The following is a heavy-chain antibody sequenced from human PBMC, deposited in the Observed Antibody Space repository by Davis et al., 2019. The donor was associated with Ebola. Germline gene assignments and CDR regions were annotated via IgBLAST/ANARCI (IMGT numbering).Heavy chain of an antibody. CDR1: GGSFSGYY. V-gene: IGHV4-34*01. D-gene: IGHD6-13*01. CDR3: ARTYSRSWYGDFDY. Sequence: MPSETLSLTCAVYGGSFSGYYWSWIRQPPGKGLEWIGEINHSGSTNYNPSLKSRVTISVDTSKNQFSLKLSSVTAADTAVYYCARTYSRSWYGDFDYWGQGTLVTVSS. J-gene: IGHJ4*02. CDR2: INHSGST.